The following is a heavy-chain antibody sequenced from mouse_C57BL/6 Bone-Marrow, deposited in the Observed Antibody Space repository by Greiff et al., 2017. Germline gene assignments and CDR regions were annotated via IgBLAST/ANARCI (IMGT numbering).Heavy chain of an antibody. D-gene: IGHD2-1*01. V-gene: IGHV3-6*01. CDR2: ISYDGSN. J-gene: IGHJ1*03. CDR3: ASYGNYEVPFWYFDV. CDR1: GYSITSGYY. Sequence: EVKLMESGPGLVKPSQSLSLTCSVTGYSITSGYYWNWIRQFPGNKLEWMGYISYDGSNNYNPSLKNRISITRDTSKNQFFLKLNSVTTEDTATYYCASYGNYEVPFWYFDVWGTGTTVTVSS.